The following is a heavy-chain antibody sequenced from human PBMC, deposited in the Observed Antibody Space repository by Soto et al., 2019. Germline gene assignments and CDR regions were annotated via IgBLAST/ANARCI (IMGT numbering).Heavy chain of an antibody. Sequence: QVQLVQSGPEVQKPGSSVKVSCKASGGTFSDSVTSWVRQAPGQGLEWMGGIVPIFGKANLAEKFQDRVTITADESTSTAYMELSSLRFDDSAVYYCARGRDGSNYYFDCWGQGTLVTVSS. D-gene: IGHD3-10*01. CDR1: GGTFSDSV. J-gene: IGHJ4*02. CDR3: ARGRDGSNYYFDC. CDR2: IVPIFGKA. V-gene: IGHV1-69*01.